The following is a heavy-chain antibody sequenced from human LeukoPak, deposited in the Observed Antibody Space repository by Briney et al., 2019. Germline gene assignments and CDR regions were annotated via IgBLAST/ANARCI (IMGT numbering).Heavy chain of an antibody. Sequence: ASVKVSCKVSGYTFTDYYMHWVQQAPGKGLEWMGWINPNSGGTKHAQKFQGRVTMTRDTSISTAYMELIRLKSDDTAVYYCAREADYNPDYWGQGTLVTVSS. D-gene: IGHD4-11*01. CDR3: AREADYNPDY. V-gene: IGHV1-2*02. CDR2: INPNSGGT. CDR1: GYTFTDYY. J-gene: IGHJ4*02.